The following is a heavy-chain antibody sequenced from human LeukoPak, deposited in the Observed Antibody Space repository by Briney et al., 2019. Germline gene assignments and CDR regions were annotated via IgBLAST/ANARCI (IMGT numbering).Heavy chain of an antibody. D-gene: IGHD5-18*01. Sequence: ASVKVSCKASGGTFSSYAISWVRQAPGQGLEWMGGIIPIFGTANYAQKFQGRVTITADESTSTAYMELSSLRSEDTAVYYCARGGYSYGLAKYFQHWARAPWSPSPQ. CDR3: ARGGYSYGLAKYFQH. CDR1: GGTFSSYA. J-gene: IGHJ1*01. CDR2: IIPIFGTA. V-gene: IGHV1-69*01.